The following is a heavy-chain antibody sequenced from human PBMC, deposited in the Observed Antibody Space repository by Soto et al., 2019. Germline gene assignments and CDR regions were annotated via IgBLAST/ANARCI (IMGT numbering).Heavy chain of an antibody. J-gene: IGHJ4*02. Sequence: SETLSLTCAVSCGSISSSNWWSWVRPAAGKGLEWIGEIYHSGSTNYNPSLKSRVTISVDKSKNQFSLKLSSVTAADTAVYYCARGLGSDYVWGSYRYFDYWGQGTLV. CDR1: CGSISSSNW. D-gene: IGHD3-16*02. V-gene: IGHV4-4*02. CDR2: IYHSGST. CDR3: ARGLGSDYVWGSYRYFDY.